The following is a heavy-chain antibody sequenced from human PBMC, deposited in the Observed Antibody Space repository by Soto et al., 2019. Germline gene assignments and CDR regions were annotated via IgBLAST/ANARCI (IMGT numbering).Heavy chain of an antibody. CDR3: NAFDI. Sequence: GGSLRLSCAASGFAFSGSAMRWVRQASGKGLESVGRIRSKANSYATAYAASVKGRFTISSDDSKNTAYLQMNSLKTEDTAVYYCNAFDIWGQGTMVTVSS. J-gene: IGHJ3*02. CDR2: IRSKANSYAT. V-gene: IGHV3-73*01. CDR1: GFAFSGSA.